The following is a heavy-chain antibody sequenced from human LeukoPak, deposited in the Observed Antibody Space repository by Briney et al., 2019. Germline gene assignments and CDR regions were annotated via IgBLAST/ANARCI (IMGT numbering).Heavy chain of an antibody. J-gene: IGHJ5*02. CDR2: INPNSGGT. CDR1: GYTFTGYY. Sequence: ASVTVSCKASGYTFTGYYMHWVRQAPGQGLEWMGWINPNSGGTNYAQKFQGRVTMTRDPSISTAYMELSRLRSDDTAVYYCARAGRYNWKHFDPWGQGTLVTVSS. CDR3: ARAGRYNWKHFDP. V-gene: IGHV1-2*02. D-gene: IGHD1-20*01.